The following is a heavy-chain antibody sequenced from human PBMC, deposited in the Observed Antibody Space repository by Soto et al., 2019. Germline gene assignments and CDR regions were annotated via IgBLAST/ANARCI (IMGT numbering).Heavy chain of an antibody. CDR1: GGTFSTST. D-gene: IGHD5-12*01. CDR3: ARDSPIGSTFSGYDAIDS. CDR2: TIPLLNVA. Sequence: QVQLVQSGAEVKKPGSSVKVSCKASGGTFSTSTFTWVRQAPGQGLEWMGRTIPLLNVADYAQDFQGRLTSTADKSTSTAYVELTSLTSKDTAVYYCARDSPIGSTFSGYDAIDSWGQGTLVTVSS. V-gene: IGHV1-69*08. J-gene: IGHJ4*02.